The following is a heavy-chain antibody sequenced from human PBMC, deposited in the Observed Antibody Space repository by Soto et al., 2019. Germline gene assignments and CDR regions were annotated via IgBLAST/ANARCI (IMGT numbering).Heavy chain of an antibody. J-gene: IGHJ4*02. CDR2: IIPISGTA. D-gene: IGHD5-18*01. CDR3: ARDGESRGYSYGNFDY. CDR1: GGTFSSYA. Sequence: QVQLVQSGAEVKKPGSSVKVSCKASGGTFSSYAISWVRQAPGQGLEWMGGIIPISGTANYAQKFQGRVTITADESTSTAYMELSSLRSEDTAVYYCARDGESRGYSYGNFDYWGQGTLVTVSS. V-gene: IGHV1-69*01.